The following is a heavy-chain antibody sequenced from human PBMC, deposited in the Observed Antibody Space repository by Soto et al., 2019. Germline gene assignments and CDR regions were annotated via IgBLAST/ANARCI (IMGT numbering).Heavy chain of an antibody. V-gene: IGHV1-69*04. CDR3: ASSVWFGELFLYYYYYGMDV. J-gene: IGHJ6*02. CDR1: GGTFSSYA. CDR2: IIPILGIA. D-gene: IGHD3-10*01. Sequence: SVKVSCKASGGTFSSYAISWVRQAPGQGLEWMGRIIPILGIANYAQKFQGRVTITADKSTSTAYMELSSLRSEDTAVYYCASSVWFGELFLYYYYYGMDVWGQGTTVTSP.